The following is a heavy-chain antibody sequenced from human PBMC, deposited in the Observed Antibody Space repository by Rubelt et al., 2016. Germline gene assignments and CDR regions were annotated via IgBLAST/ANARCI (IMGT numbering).Heavy chain of an antibody. J-gene: IGHJ4*02. CDR2: ISGTGGST. V-gene: IGHV3-23*01. CDR1: GFTFSSYA. Sequence: PGGSLRLSCAASGFTFSSYAMSWVRQAPGKGLEWVSGISGTGGSTYNADSVKGRFTISRDNSKNTLYLQMNSLRADDTAVYYCAKRGGLYSSSPIDYWGQGTLVTVSS. D-gene: IGHD6-6*01. CDR3: AKRGGLYSSSPIDY.